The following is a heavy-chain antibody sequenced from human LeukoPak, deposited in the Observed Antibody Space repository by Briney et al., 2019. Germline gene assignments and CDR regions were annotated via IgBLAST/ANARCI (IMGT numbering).Heavy chain of an antibody. Sequence: GGSLRLSCAASGFTFSSYAMSWVRQAPGKGLEWVSAISGSGGSTYYADSVKGRFTISRDSSKNTLSLQMNSLRAEDTAVYYCAKSIGYYDSSGYYGENYFDYWGQGTLVTVSS. J-gene: IGHJ4*02. CDR2: ISGSGGST. D-gene: IGHD3-22*01. V-gene: IGHV3-23*01. CDR3: AKSIGYYDSSGYYGENYFDY. CDR1: GFTFSSYA.